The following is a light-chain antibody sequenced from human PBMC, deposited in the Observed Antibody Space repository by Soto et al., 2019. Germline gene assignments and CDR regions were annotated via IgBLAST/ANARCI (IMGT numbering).Light chain of an antibody. J-gene: IGKJ1*01. CDR3: QQYNIYWT. CDR1: QSISSW. Sequence: DIQMTQSPSTLSASVGDRVTITCRASQSISSWLAWYQQKPGKAPKLLIYKASSLESGVPSRFSGSGSWTEFTLTISSLQPDDFATYYCQQYNIYWTFGQGTKVEIK. V-gene: IGKV1-5*03. CDR2: KAS.